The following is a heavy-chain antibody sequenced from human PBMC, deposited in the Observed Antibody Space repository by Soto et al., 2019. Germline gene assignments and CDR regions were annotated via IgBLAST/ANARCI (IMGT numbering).Heavy chain of an antibody. Sequence: EVQLVESGGGLVQPGGSLRLSCAASGFTFSSYEMNWVRQAPGKGLEWVSYISSSGSTIYYADSVKGRFTISRDNAKNSLYLQMNSLRAEDTAVYYCAREDSSGWGDYWGQGTLVTVSS. CDR3: AREDSSGWGDY. CDR1: GFTFSSYE. D-gene: IGHD6-19*01. V-gene: IGHV3-48*03. J-gene: IGHJ4*02. CDR2: ISSSGSTI.